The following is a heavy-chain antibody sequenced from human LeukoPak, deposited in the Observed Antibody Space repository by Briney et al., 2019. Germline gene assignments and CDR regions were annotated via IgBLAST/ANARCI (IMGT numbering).Heavy chain of an antibody. V-gene: IGHV1-69*05. CDR1: GGTFSSYA. CDR3: ARDRLTASGHSGDY. D-gene: IGHD3-10*01. J-gene: IGHJ4*02. CDR2: IIPIFGTA. Sequence: GASVKVSCKASGGTFSSYAISWVRQAPGPGLEWMGRIIPIFGTANYAQKFQGRVTITTDESTSTAYMELSSLRSEDTAVYYCARDRLTASGHSGDYWGQGTLFTVSS.